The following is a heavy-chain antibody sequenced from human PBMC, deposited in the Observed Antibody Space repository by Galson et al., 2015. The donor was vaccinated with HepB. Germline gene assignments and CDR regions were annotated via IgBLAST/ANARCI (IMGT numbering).Heavy chain of an antibody. CDR1: GITFSTYA. D-gene: IGHD3-10*01. V-gene: IGHV3-23*01. Sequence: SLRLSCAASGITFSTYAMRWVRQAPGKGLECVSRISGSGDTTHYADSVKGRFTISRDNSKNTLYLQMNSLGAEDTAVYYGVLGYYFDSWGQGTLVTVSS. CDR3: VLGYYFDS. J-gene: IGHJ4*02. CDR2: ISGSGDTT.